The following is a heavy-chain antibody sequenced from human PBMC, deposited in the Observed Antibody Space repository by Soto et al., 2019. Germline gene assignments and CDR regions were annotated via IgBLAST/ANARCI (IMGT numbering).Heavy chain of an antibody. CDR2: VNHSGGI. CDR1: GGSFSGYY. CDR3: ARPNGYYSGIDY. D-gene: IGHD3-22*01. J-gene: IGHJ4*02. V-gene: IGHV4-34*02. Sequence: QVQLQQWGAGLLKPSETLSLTCVVYGGSFSGYYWSWIRQPPGKGLEWFGEVNHSGGIDYNPSLKSRVTISVDTSNNQFSLKLSSVTAAHTAVYYCARPNGYYSGIDYWGQGTLVTVSS.